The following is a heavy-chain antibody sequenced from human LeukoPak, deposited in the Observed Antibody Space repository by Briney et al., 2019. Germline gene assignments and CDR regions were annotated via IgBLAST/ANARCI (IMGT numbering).Heavy chain of an antibody. CDR3: ARDFRDSRGYYNWYFDL. CDR2: ISGSGGST. D-gene: IGHD3-22*01. V-gene: IGHV3-23*01. CDR1: GFTFSSYA. J-gene: IGHJ2*01. Sequence: PGGSLRLSCAASGFTFSSYAMSWVRQAPGKGLEWVSAISGSGGSTYYADSVKGRFTISRDNSENTLYLQMNSLRAEDTAVYYCARDFRDSRGYYNWYFDLWGRGTLVTV.